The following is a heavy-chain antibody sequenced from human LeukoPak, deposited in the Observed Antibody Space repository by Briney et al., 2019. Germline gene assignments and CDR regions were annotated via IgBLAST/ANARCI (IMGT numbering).Heavy chain of an antibody. Sequence: GGSLRLSCAASGFTFSSYAMSWVRQAPGKGLEWVSAISGCGGSTYYANSVQRRCTISRFNAKNTLYLQMNNLRADDRAVYYCAKGPTLYCSGGSCYSVGAFDIGGQGTMVTVSS. V-gene: IGHV3-23*01. CDR2: ISGCGGST. CDR1: GFTFSSYA. D-gene: IGHD2-15*01. CDR3: AKGPTLYCSGGSCYSVGAFDI. J-gene: IGHJ3*02.